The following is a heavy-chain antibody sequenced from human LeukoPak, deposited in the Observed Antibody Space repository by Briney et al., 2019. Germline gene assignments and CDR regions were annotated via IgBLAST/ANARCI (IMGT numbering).Heavy chain of an antibody. Sequence: GRSLGLSCAASGFTFRSYAMRWVRPAPGRGLEWVSAIRGSGGSTYYADSVKGRFSIPRDNSKNTLYLQMNSLRAEDTAVYYCAKVRMITMIAYDAFDIWGQGTMVTVSS. CDR1: GFTFRSYA. V-gene: IGHV3-23*01. CDR3: AKVRMITMIAYDAFDI. D-gene: IGHD3-22*01. J-gene: IGHJ3*02. CDR2: IRGSGGST.